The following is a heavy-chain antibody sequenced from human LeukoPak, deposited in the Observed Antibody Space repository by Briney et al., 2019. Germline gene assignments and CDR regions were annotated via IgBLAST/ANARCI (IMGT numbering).Heavy chain of an antibody. J-gene: IGHJ1*01. V-gene: IGHV3-23*01. CDR1: GITFSSYA. CDR2: ISGSGGST. Sequence: GGSLKLSCAASGITFSSYAMSWVRQAPGKGLEWFSAISGSGGSTYYADSVKGRFTISRDNSKNTLYLQMNSLRAEDTAVYYCARDPCPPAAKEDSSSLYLQLWGQGNLLSV. D-gene: IGHD2-2*01. CDR3: ARDPCPPAAKEDSSSLYLQL.